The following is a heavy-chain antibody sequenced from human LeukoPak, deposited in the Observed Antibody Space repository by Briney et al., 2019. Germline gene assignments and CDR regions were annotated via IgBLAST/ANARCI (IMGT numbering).Heavy chain of an antibody. J-gene: IGHJ5*02. V-gene: IGHV3-9*01. CDR3: AKGNYYNNWFDP. Sequence: PGGSLRLSCAASGFTFDDYAMHWVRQAPGKGLEWVSGISWNSGSIGYADSVKGRFTISRDNAKNSLYLQMNSLRAEDTALYYCAKGNYYNNWFDPWGQGTLVTVSS. CDR1: GFTFDDYA. CDR2: ISWNSGSI. D-gene: IGHD3-22*01.